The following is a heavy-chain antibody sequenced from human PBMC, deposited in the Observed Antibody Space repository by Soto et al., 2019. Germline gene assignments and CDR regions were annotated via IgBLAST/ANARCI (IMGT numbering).Heavy chain of an antibody. CDR1: GGSISSYY. V-gene: IGHV4-4*07. Sequence: SETLSLTCTVSGGSISSYYWSWIRQPAGNGLEWIGRIYTSGSTNYNPSLKSRVTMSVDTSKNQFSLKLSSVTAADTAVYYFARVMVGAPDTLHYYYYGMDVWGQGTTVTVSS. CDR3: ARVMVGAPDTLHYYYYGMDV. D-gene: IGHD1-26*01. J-gene: IGHJ6*02. CDR2: IYTSGST.